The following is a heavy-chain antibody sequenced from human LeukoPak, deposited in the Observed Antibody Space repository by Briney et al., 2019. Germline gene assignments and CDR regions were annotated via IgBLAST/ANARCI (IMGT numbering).Heavy chain of an antibody. D-gene: IGHD6-13*01. CDR2: IYSGGST. J-gene: IGHJ3*02. CDR3: ARGLYSSSWEVAFEI. CDR1: GFTVSSNY. Sequence: GGSLRLSCAASGFTVSSNYMSWVRQAPGKGLEWASVIYSGGSTYYADSVKGRFTISRDNPKNTLYLQMNSLRAEDTAVYYCARGLYSSSWEVAFEIWGQGTMVTVSS. V-gene: IGHV3-66*01.